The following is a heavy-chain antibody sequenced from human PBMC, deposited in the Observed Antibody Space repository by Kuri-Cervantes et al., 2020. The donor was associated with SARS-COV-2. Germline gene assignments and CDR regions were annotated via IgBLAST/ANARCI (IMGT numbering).Heavy chain of an antibody. D-gene: IGHD3-10*01. CDR3: ARDFVLLWFGENDY. V-gene: IGHV3-23*01. CDR2: ISGSGGST. CDR1: GFTFSSYA. J-gene: IGHJ4*02. Sequence: GESLKISCAASGFTFSSYAMSWVRQAPGKGLEWVSAISGSGGSTYYADSVKGRFTISRDNAKNSLYLQMNSLRDEDTAVYYCARDFVLLWFGENDYWGQGTLVTVYS.